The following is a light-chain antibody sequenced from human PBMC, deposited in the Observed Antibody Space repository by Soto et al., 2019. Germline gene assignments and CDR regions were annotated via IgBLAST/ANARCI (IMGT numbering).Light chain of an antibody. J-gene: IGLJ3*02. Sequence: QSALTQPPSASGSPGQSVTISCTGTSSDVGGYNYVSWYQQYPGKAPKLMIYEVSKRPSGVPDRFSGSKSGKTASLTVSGVQPEDEADYYYTSYAGSNIWVFGGGTQLTVL. CDR3: TSYAGSNIWV. CDR1: SSDVGGYNY. V-gene: IGLV2-8*01. CDR2: EVS.